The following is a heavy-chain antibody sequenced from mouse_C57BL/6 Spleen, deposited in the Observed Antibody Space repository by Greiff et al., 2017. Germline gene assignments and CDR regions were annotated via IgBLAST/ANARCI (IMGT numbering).Heavy chain of an antibody. CDR1: GYSITSGYY. D-gene: IGHD1-1*01. CDR2: ISYDGSN. CDR3: ARSSQPYWYFDV. Sequence: EVKLMESGPGLVKPSQSLSLTCSVTGYSITSGYYWNWIRQFPGNKLEWMGYISYDGSNNYNPALKNRISITRDTSKNQFFLKLNSVTTEDTATYYCARSSQPYWYFDVWGTGTTVTVSS. V-gene: IGHV3-6*01. J-gene: IGHJ1*03.